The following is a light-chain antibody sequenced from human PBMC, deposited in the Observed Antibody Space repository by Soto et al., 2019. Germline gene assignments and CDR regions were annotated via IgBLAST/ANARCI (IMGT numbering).Light chain of an antibody. CDR1: QSISSW. J-gene: IGKJ1*01. CDR2: KAS. Sequence: DIQMTQSTSILSASVGDRVTITCRASQSISSWLAWYQQKPGKAPNLLIHKASHLESGVPSRFSGSGSGTEFTLTISSLQPGDFATYYCQHYNTYPWTFGQGTKVDIK. V-gene: IGKV1-5*03. CDR3: QHYNTYPWT.